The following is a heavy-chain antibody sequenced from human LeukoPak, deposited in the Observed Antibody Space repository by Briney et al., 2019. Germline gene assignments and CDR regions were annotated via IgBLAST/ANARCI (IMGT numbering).Heavy chain of an antibody. D-gene: IGHD6-19*01. Sequence: GGSLRLSCAASGFTFSSYAMHWVRQAPGKGLEYVSAISSNGGSTYYANSVKGRFTISRDNSKNTLYLQMGSLRAEDMAVYYCARVRAGIVNRGYYFDYWGQGALVTVSS. V-gene: IGHV3-64*01. J-gene: IGHJ4*02. CDR3: ARVRAGIVNRGYYFDY. CDR2: ISSNGGST. CDR1: GFTFSSYA.